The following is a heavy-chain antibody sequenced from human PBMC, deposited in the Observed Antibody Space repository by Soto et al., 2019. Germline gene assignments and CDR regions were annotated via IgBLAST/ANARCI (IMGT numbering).Heavy chain of an antibody. CDR1: GFTFSNAW. Sequence: GGSLRLSCAASGFTFSNAWMSWVRQAPGKGLEWVGRIKSKTDGGTTDYAAPVKGRFTISGDDSKNTLYLQMNSLKTEDTAVYYCLRAAAGLYYYYGMDVWGQGTTVTVSS. CDR2: IKSKTDGGTT. J-gene: IGHJ6*02. V-gene: IGHV3-15*01. CDR3: LRAAAGLYYYYGMDV. D-gene: IGHD6-13*01.